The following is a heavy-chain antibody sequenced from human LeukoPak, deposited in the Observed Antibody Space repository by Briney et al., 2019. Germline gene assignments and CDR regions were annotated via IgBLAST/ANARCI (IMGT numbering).Heavy chain of an antibody. V-gene: IGHV4-34*01. CDR2: INHSGST. D-gene: IGHD1-26*01. CDR3: ARGELGYCQH. CDR1: GGSFSGYY. J-gene: IGHJ1*01. Sequence: PSETLSLTCAVYGGSFSGYYWSWIRQPPGKGLEWIGEINHSGSTNYNPSLKSRVTISVDTSKNQFSLKLSSVTAADTAVYYCARGELGYCQHWGQGTLVTVSS.